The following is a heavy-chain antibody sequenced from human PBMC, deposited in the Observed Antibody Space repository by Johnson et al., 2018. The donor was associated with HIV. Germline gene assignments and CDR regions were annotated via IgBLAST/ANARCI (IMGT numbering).Heavy chain of an antibody. CDR2: ISNDGSNN. J-gene: IGHJ3*02. CDR1: GFTFSSYA. D-gene: IGHD4-17*01. CDR3: AKDYGDYGFVRDAFDI. Sequence: QVQLVESGGGVVQPGRSLRLSCAASGFTFSSYAMHWVRQAPGKGLEWVALISNDGSNNYYADSVKGRFTISRDNSKNTLYLQMNSLRAEDTAVYYCAKDYGDYGFVRDAFDIWGQGTVVTVSS. V-gene: IGHV3-30*04.